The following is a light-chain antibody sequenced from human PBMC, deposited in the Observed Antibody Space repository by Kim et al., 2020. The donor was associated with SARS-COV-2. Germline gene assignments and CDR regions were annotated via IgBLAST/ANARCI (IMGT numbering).Light chain of an antibody. J-gene: IGLJ1*01. Sequence: GQSITISCTGTSSDVGAYNHVSWYQQYPDKAPKLMIYDVINRPSGVSNRFSGSKSGNTASLTISGVRAEDEADYFCSSYTTSSTVVFGTGTKVTVL. CDR1: SSDVGAYNH. V-gene: IGLV2-14*03. CDR3: SSYTTSSTVV. CDR2: DVI.